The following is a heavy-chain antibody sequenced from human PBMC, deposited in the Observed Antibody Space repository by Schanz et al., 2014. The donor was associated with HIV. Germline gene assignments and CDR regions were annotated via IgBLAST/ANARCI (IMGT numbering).Heavy chain of an antibody. V-gene: IGHV3-11*01. CDR3: ARETIQLCPDY. CDR2: ISSTGNTI. CDR1: GFSFSDYY. D-gene: IGHD5-18*01. Sequence: PGGSLRLSCAASGFSFSDYYMSWIRQAPGKGLEWVSYISSTGNTIYYVDSVKGRFTISRDNAKNSLYLQINSLRDEDTAVYYCARETIQLCPDYWGQGTLVTVSS. J-gene: IGHJ4*02.